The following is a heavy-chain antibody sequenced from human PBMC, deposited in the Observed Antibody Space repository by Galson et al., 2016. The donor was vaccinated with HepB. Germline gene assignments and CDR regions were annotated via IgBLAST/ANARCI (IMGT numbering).Heavy chain of an antibody. CDR2: ISWNSASI. V-gene: IGHV3-9*01. Sequence: SLRLSCAASGHNFHEYAMHWVRQTPGGGLEWVAGISWNSASIGYLDSVRGRFTVSRENAKNSLYLQMNGLRTEDTAFYYCAKDMAPYWSGFSGGGGMDVWGEGTAVTVSS. J-gene: IGHJ6*04. CDR1: GHNFHEYA. CDR3: AKDMAPYWSGFSGGGGMDV. D-gene: IGHD3-3*01.